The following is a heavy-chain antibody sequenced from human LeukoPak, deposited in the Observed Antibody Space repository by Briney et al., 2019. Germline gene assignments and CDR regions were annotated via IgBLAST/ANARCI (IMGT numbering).Heavy chain of an antibody. CDR3: AKDPSYYYYGMDV. Sequence: GGSLRLSCAASGFTFSSYAMSWVRQAPGKGLEWVSAISGSGGSTYYADSVKGRFTISRDNSKNTLYLQMNSLRAEDTVVYYCAKDPSYYYYGMDVWGQGTTVTVSS. CDR1: GFTFSSYA. CDR2: ISGSGGST. V-gene: IGHV3-23*01. J-gene: IGHJ6*02.